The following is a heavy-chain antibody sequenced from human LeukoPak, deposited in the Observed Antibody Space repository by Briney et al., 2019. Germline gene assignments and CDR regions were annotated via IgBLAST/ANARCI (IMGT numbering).Heavy chain of an antibody. D-gene: IGHD3-9*01. Sequence: GGSLRLSCAASGFTFSSYWMHWVRQAPGKGLVWVSRIKSDGSSTSYADSVKGRFTISRDNAKNTLYLQMNSLRAGDTAVYYCAKADYDILTGSAPQFDYWGQGTLVTVSS. CDR1: GFTFSSYW. J-gene: IGHJ4*02. V-gene: IGHV3-74*01. CDR3: AKADYDILTGSAPQFDY. CDR2: IKSDGSST.